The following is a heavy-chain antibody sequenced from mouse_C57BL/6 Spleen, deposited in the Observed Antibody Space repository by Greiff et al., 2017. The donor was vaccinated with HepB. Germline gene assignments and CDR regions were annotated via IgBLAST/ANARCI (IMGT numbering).Heavy chain of an antibody. CDR1: GYAFTNYL. CDR3: ARSQLRWYFDV. CDR2: IIPGSGGT. D-gene: IGHD2-4*01. V-gene: IGHV1-54*01. J-gene: IGHJ1*03. Sequence: VQLQQSGAELVRPGTSVKVSCKASGYAFTNYLIEWVKQRPGKGLEWMGVIIPGSGGTNYNEKFKGKATLTADKSSSTAYMQLSSLTSEDSAVYFCARSQLRWYFDVWGTGTTVTVSS.